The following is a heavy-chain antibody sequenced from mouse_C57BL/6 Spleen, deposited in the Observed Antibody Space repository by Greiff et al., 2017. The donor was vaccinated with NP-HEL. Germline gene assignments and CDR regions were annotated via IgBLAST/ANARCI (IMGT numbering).Heavy chain of an antibody. D-gene: IGHD2-4*01. J-gene: IGHJ2*01. CDR2: INPSSGYT. CDR3: ASLYYDYFFDY. V-gene: IGHV1-7*01. Sequence: QVQLKQSGAELAKPGASVKLSCKASGYTFTSYWMHWVKQRPGQGLEWIGYINPSSGYTKYNQKFKDKATLTADKSSSTAYMQLSSLTYEDSAVYYCASLYYDYFFDYWGQGTTLTVSS. CDR1: GYTFTSYW.